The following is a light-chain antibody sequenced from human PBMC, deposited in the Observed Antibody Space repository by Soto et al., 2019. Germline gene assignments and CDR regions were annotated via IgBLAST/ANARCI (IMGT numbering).Light chain of an antibody. CDR1: QSISSF. CDR2: AAS. Sequence: DIQLTQSPSSLSASVGDRVTLTCRASQSISSFLNWYQQKPGKAPKLLIYAASSLRSGVPSRFSGSEAGTEYTLTITSLQPEDFASYYCQQSYIVPWTFGQGTKVDIK. CDR3: QQSYIVPWT. J-gene: IGKJ1*01. V-gene: IGKV1-39*01.